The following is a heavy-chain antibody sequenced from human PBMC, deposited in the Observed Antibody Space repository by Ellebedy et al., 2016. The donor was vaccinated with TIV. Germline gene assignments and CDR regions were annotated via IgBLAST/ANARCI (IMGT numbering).Heavy chain of an antibody. CDR1: GFTFSSYS. D-gene: IGHD1-26*01. V-gene: IGHV3-48*01. CDR2: ISSSTSTI. Sequence: GGSLRLXCAASGFTFSSYSMNWVRQAPGKGLEWVSYISSSTSTIYYADSVKGRFTISRDNSENTLYLQMNSLRAEDTALYYCARMNSGSYAWFDPWGQGTLVTVSS. J-gene: IGHJ5*02. CDR3: ARMNSGSYAWFDP.